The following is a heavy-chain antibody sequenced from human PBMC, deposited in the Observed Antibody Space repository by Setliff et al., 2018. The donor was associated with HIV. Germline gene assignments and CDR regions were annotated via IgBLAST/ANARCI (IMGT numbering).Heavy chain of an antibody. Sequence: GASVKVSCKASGYTFNHYDINWVRQAPGQGLEWMGWMIIKSGNTGYAQKFQGRVTMTRDTSIATAYMELSSLRSDDTAVYFCARGAGWSAPSDYWGQGTLVTV. V-gene: IGHV1-8*02. CDR2: MIIKSGNT. J-gene: IGHJ4*02. CDR3: ARGAGWSAPSDY. CDR1: GYTFNHYD. D-gene: IGHD3-3*01.